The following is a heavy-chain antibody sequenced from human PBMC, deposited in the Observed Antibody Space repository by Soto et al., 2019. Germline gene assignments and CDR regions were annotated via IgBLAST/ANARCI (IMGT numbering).Heavy chain of an antibody. V-gene: IGHV3-7*05. CDR2: IKQDGSEK. D-gene: IGHD3-3*01. CDR1: GFTFSSYW. Sequence: GGSLRLSCAASGFTFSSYWMSWVRQAPGKGLEWVANIKQDGSEKYYVDSVKGRFTISRDNAKNSLYLQMNSLRAEDTAVYYCARDAYYDFWSGYYFGGQGTLVTVSS. J-gene: IGHJ4*02. CDR3: ARDAYYDFWSGYYF.